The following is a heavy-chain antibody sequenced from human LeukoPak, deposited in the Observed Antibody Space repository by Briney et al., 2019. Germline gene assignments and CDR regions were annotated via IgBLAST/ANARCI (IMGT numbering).Heavy chain of an antibody. J-gene: IGHJ5*02. CDR2: VDPEDGET. V-gene: IGHV1-69-2*01. Sequence: GASVKVSCKAFGYTLTDYYIHWVKEAPGKGLEWMGRVDPEDGETTYAEKFQGRVTITADTSTDTAYMELNNLRSEDTAVYYCATMTTFDPWGQGTLVTVSP. CDR3: ATMTTFDP. D-gene: IGHD4-11*01. CDR1: GYTLTDYY.